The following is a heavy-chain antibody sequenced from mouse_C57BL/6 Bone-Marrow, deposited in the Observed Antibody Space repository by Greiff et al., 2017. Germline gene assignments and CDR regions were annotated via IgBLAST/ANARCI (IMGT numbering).Heavy chain of an antibody. D-gene: IGHD2-5*01. CDR3: ARKAYYSNYAWFAY. CDR1: GFTFSDYG. Sequence: EVQGVEPGGGLVKPGGSLKLSCAASGFTFSDYGMHWVRQAPEQGLEWVAYISSGSSTIYYADTVKGRFTISRDNAKNTLFLQMTSLRSEDTAMYYCARKAYYSNYAWFAYWGQGTLVTVSA. CDR2: ISSGSSTI. J-gene: IGHJ3*01. V-gene: IGHV5-17*01.